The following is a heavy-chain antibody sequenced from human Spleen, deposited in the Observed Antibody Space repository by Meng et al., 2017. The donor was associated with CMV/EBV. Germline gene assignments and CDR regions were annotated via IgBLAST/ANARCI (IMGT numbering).Heavy chain of an antibody. Sequence: SGPTLVKPTQTLTLTCTVSGFSLSTSGMRVSWIRQSPGQALEWLARIDWDDNKFYSTSLKTRLSISKDTSKNQVVLKVTNMDPVDTATYYCARNPPTSHYLDYWGQGTLVTVSS. D-gene: IGHD2-2*01. CDR3: ARNPPTSHYLDY. CDR2: IDWDDNK. CDR1: GFSLSTSGMR. J-gene: IGHJ4*02. V-gene: IGHV2-70D*14.